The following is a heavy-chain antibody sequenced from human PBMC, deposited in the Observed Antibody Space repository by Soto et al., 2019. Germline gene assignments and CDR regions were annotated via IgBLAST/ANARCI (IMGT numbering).Heavy chain of an antibody. V-gene: IGHV1-8*01. J-gene: IGHJ5*02. CDR2: MNPNSGNT. D-gene: IGHD2-15*01. CDR1: GYTFTSYD. CDR3: ARGRGCSGVSCYSYWFDP. Sequence: QVQLVQSGAEVKKPGASVKVSCKASGYTFTSYDINWVRQATGQGLEWMGWMNPNSGNTGYAQKFQGRVTMTRNTSISTAYMELSSLRSEDTAVYYCARGRGCSGVSCYSYWFDPWGQGTLVTVSS.